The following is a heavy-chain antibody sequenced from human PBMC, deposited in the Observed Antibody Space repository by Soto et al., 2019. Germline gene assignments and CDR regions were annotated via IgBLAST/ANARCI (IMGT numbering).Heavy chain of an antibody. J-gene: IGHJ5*02. D-gene: IGHD3-10*01. CDR3: ARDLITMVRGVILPLNWFDP. V-gene: IGHV1-18*04. CDR1: GYTFTSYG. Sequence: QVQLVQSGAEVKKPGASVKVSCKASGYTFTSYGISWVRQAPGQGLEWMGWISAYNGNTNYAQTLQGRVTMTTDTSTSTAYMELRSLRSDDTAVYYCARDLITMVRGVILPLNWFDPWGQGTLVTVSS. CDR2: ISAYNGNT.